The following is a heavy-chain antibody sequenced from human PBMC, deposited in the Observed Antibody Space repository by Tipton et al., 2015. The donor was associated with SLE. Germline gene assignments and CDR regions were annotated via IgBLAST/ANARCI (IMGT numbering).Heavy chain of an antibody. D-gene: IGHD3-3*01. CDR2: VCYSGTT. V-gene: IGHV4-59*01. J-gene: IGHJ4*02. CDR3: ARDMSGYYHFDS. CDR1: RGSFSNYY. Sequence: TLSLTCTVSRGSFSNYYWSWIRQPPGKGLEWIGYVCYSGTTKYNPSLKSRVTISPDTSKNQVTLTLKSVAAADTAVYFCARDMSGYYHFDSWGQGTLVTVSS.